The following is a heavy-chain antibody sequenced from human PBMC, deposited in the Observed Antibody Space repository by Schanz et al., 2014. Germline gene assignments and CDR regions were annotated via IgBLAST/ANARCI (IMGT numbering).Heavy chain of an antibody. CDR1: GFTFNDYA. Sequence: VQLVESGGGVVQPGRSLKLSCAASGFTFNDYAMHWVRQAPGKGLEWVAVISYEGSKKYYPDSVQGRFTISRDNAKDSLYLQMTSLRAEDTAVYYCATQYCSRTTCYTDSWDHWGQGTLVTVSS. J-gene: IGHJ4*01. V-gene: IGHV3-30*04. D-gene: IGHD2-2*02. CDR3: ATQYCSRTTCYTDSWDH. CDR2: ISYEGSKK.